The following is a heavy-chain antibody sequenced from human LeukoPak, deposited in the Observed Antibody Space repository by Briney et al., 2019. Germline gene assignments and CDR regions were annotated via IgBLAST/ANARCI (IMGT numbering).Heavy chain of an antibody. CDR3: ARRIVAGGGNSHWFDP. V-gene: IGHV4-4*09. Sequence: SETLSLTCTVSGGPINNYYWSWIRQPPGKGLEWIGYIYTSGGTNYNPSLMSRVSMSVDTSKNQISLKLTSVTAADTAVYYCARRIVAGGGNSHWFDPWGQGTLVTVSS. J-gene: IGHJ5*02. CDR2: IYTSGGT. D-gene: IGHD5-12*01. CDR1: GGPINNYY.